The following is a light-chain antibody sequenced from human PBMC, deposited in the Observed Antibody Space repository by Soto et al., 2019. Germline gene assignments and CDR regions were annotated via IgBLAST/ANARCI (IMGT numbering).Light chain of an antibody. V-gene: IGKV3-20*01. CDR2: GAS. Sequence: IVLTQSPGTLSLSPGERATLSCRASQSVGSIYLAWYQQKPGQAPRLLIYGASSRATGIPDRFSGSGSGTDFTLTISRLEPEDFAVYYCRQYGSSRTFGQGTKVDI. CDR3: RQYGSSRT. CDR1: QSVGSIY. J-gene: IGKJ1*01.